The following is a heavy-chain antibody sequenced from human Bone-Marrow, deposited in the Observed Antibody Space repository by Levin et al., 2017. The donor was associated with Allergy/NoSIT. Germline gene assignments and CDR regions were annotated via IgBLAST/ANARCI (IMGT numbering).Heavy chain of an antibody. J-gene: IGHJ4*02. CDR3: GREEGASGWYTVEY. V-gene: IGHV3-23*01. CDR1: GFTFSSYA. CDR2: IRQSGSRI. D-gene: IGHD6-19*01. Sequence: GESLKISCAASGFTFSSYAMDWVRQAPGKGLEWVSAIRQSGSRIYYADSVKGRFTVSRDNSKNTLYLQMNSLRGEDTAVYYCGREEGASGWYTVEYWGKGKLVIV.